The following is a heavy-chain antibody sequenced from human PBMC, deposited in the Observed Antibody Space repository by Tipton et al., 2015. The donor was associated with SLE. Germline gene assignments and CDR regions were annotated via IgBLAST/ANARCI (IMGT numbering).Heavy chain of an antibody. V-gene: IGHV3-15*01. CDR1: GFIFSNVW. J-gene: IGHJ4*02. CDR2: IKSKFHGETT. Sequence: SLRLSCAGSGFIFSNVWLTWVRQAPGKGLEWVGRIKSKFHGETTDYAAPVKGRFAISRDDSKDTMYLQMNNLKIEDTAVYYCSTDRPFSETFYFDYWGQGTLVTVSS. CDR3: STDRPFSETFYFDY. D-gene: IGHD1-26*01.